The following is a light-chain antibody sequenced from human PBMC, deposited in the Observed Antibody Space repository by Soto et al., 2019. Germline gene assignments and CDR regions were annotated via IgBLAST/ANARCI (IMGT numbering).Light chain of an antibody. CDR2: KAS. CDR1: QSINSW. CDR3: QQYKHYST. Sequence: DIQMTQSPSTLSAAVGDRVTITCRASQSINSWLAWYQQKPGKAPKLLIYKASSLESGVPSRFSGSGSGTEFTLTISSLQPDDFATYYCQQYKHYSTFGQGTRVEIK. V-gene: IGKV1-5*03. J-gene: IGKJ1*01.